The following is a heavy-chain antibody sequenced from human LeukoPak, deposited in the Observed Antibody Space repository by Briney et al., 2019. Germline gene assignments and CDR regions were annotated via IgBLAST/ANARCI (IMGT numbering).Heavy chain of an antibody. D-gene: IGHD6-13*01. CDR1: GYTFTSYD. J-gene: IGHJ6*03. V-gene: IGHV1-8*01. CDR2: MNPNSGNT. Sequence: ASVKVSCKASGYTFTSYDINWVRQATGQGLEWMEWMNPNSGNTGYAQKFQGRVTMTRNTSISTAYTELSSLRSEDTAVYYCARGEGLYSSSWDDYYYYMDVWGKGTTVTVSS. CDR3: ARGEGLYSSSWDDYYYYMDV.